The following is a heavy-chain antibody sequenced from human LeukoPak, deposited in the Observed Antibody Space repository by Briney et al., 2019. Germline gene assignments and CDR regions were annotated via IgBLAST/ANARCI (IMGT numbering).Heavy chain of an antibody. CDR2: IYHSGST. D-gene: IGHD6-19*01. V-gene: IGHV4-38-2*02. CDR1: GYSISSGYH. CDR3: ARGLEAVAGTLGLDY. Sequence: SETLSLTCTVSGYSISSGYHWGWIRQLPGKGLEWIGSIYHSGSTYYNPSLKSRVTISVDASKNQFSLKLSSVTAADTAVYYCARGLEAVAGTLGLDYWGQGTLVTVSS. J-gene: IGHJ4*02.